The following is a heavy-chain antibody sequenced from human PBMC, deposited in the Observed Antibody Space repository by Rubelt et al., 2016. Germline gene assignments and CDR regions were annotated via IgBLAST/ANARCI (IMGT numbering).Heavy chain of an antibody. CDR1: GFTFSSYG. CDR3: AREIRSTYMDA. CDR2: IWYDGSNK. V-gene: IGHV3-33*01. J-gene: IGHJ6*02. Sequence: VQLVESGGGLVKPGESLRLSCAASGFTFSSYGMHWVRQAPGKGLEWVAVIWYDGSNKYYADSVKGRFTISRDNSKNTLYLQMNSLGAEDTAVYYCAREIRSTYMDAWGQGTTVTVSS. D-gene: IGHD1-26*01.